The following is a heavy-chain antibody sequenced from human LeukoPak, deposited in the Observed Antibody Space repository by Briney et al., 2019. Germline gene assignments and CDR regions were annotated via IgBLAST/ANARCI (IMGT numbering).Heavy chain of an antibody. D-gene: IGHD2-21*02. J-gene: IGHJ4*02. Sequence: PGRSLRLSCAASGFIFDEYAMHWVRQPPGKGLEWVSGITGNSGTIGYADSVKGRFTISRDNARNSLYLQMNSLRAEDTALYYCTKGDRGHSVPDYWSQGTLVTVSS. CDR3: TKGDRGHSVPDY. V-gene: IGHV3-9*01. CDR2: ITGNSGTI. CDR1: GFIFDEYA.